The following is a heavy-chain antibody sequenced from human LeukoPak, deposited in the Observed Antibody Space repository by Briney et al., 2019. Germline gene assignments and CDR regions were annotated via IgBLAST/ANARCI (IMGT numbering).Heavy chain of an antibody. CDR1: GYTFISYD. V-gene: IGHV1-8*03. CDR3: ARTRISGAFDI. D-gene: IGHD2/OR15-2a*01. CDR2: MNPNSGNT. J-gene: IGHJ3*02. Sequence: ASVKVSCKASGYTFISYDINWVRQVTGQGLEWMGWMNPNSGNTGYAQKFQGRVTITRNTSISTAFMELSSLRSEDTAVYYCARTRISGAFDIWGQGTMVTVSS.